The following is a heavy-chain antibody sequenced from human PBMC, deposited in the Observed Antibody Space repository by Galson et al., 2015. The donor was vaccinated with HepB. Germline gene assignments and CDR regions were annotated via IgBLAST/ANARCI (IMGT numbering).Heavy chain of an antibody. CDR2: IYSDGST. J-gene: IGHJ3*02. CDR3: ARDLGARLATGPDAFDI. V-gene: IGHV3-53*01. Sequence: SLRLSCAASGFTVSSNYMTWVRQAPGKGLEWVSLIYSDGSTYYADSVKGRFTISRDNSKNMMYLQMNSLRDEDTAVYYCARDLGARLATGPDAFDIWGQGTMVTVSS. D-gene: IGHD3-16*01. CDR1: GFTVSSNY.